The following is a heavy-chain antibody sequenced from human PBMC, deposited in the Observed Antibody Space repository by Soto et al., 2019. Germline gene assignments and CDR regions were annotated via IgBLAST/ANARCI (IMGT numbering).Heavy chain of an antibody. J-gene: IGHJ4*02. CDR1: GYTFTSYY. D-gene: IGHD3-22*01. CDR3: ARAVYYDSSGYAPAFDY. V-gene: IGHV1-46*01. CDR2: INPSGGST. Sequence: ASVKVSCKASGYTFTSYYMHWVRQAPGQGLEWMGIINPSGGSTSYAQKFQGRVTMTRDTSTSTVYMELSSLRSEDTAVYYCARAVYYDSSGYAPAFDYWGQGTLVTVSS.